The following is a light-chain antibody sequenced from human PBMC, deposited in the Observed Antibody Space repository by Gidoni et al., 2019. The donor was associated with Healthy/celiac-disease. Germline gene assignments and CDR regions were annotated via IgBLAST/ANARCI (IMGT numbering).Light chain of an antibody. CDR1: QSVSSSY. CDR2: GAS. J-gene: IGKJ5*01. V-gene: IGKV3-20*01. CDR3: QQYGSSPSIT. Sequence: EIGLTQSPGTLSLSPGERATLSCRASQSVSSSYLAWYQQKPGQAPRLLIYGASSSATGIPDRFSGSGSGTDFTLTISRLEPEDFAVYYCQQYGSSPSITFGQGTRLEIK.